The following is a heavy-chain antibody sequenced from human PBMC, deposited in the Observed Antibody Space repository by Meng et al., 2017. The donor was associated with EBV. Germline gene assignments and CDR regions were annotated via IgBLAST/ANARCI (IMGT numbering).Heavy chain of an antibody. J-gene: IGHJ4*02. Sequence: QVRLAMLGAEGKKPGASVKVSCKASGYTFTGYYMHWVRQAPGQGLEWMGRINPNSGGTNYAQKFQGRVTMTRDTSISTAYMELSRLRSDDTAVYYCARVGIAVAGTGDYWGQGTLVTVSS. CDR1: GYTFTGYY. CDR3: ARVGIAVAGTGDY. V-gene: IGHV1-2*06. CDR2: INPNSGGT. D-gene: IGHD6-19*01.